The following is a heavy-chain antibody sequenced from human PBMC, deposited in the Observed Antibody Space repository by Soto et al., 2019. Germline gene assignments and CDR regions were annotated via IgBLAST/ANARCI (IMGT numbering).Heavy chain of an antibody. J-gene: IGHJ6*02. CDR3: AKDILTGSPLGMDV. D-gene: IGHD3-9*01. V-gene: IGHV3-23*01. CDR2: ISGSGANT. CDR1: EFTFSNYA. Sequence: GGSLRLSCAASEFTFSNYAMSWVRQAPGKGLEWVSGISGSGANTYYADSVKGRFTISRDNSKNTLYLQMNSLRAEDTAVYYCAKDILTGSPLGMDVWGQGTTVTVSS.